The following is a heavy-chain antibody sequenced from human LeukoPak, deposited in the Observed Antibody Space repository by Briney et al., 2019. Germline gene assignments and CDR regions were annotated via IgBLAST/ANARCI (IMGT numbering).Heavy chain of an antibody. CDR2: ISRSSSYI. J-gene: IGHJ6*03. CDR1: GFTFSSYS. Sequence: GGSLRLSGAASGFTFSSYSMNWVRQAPGKGLEWVSSISRSSSYIYYADSVKGRFTISRDNAKNSLYLQMNSLRAEDTAVYYCARSPDTAMATGYYYYYYMDVWGKGTTVTVSS. V-gene: IGHV3-21*01. D-gene: IGHD5-18*01. CDR3: ARSPDTAMATGYYYYYYMDV.